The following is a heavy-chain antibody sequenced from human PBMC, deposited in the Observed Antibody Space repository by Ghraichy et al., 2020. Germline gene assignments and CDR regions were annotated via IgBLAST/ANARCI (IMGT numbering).Heavy chain of an antibody. CDR3: ARDPLDYGDYFGY. Sequence: SVKVSCKASGGTFSSYTISWVRQAPGQGLEWMGRIIPILGIANYAQKFQSRVTITADKSTSTAYMELSSLRSEDTAVYYCARDPLDYGDYFGYWGQGTLVNVSS. CDR2: IIPILGIA. D-gene: IGHD4-17*01. CDR1: GGTFSSYT. V-gene: IGHV1-69*04. J-gene: IGHJ4*02.